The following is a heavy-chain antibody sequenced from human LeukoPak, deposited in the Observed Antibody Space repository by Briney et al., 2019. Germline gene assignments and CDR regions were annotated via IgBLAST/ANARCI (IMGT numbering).Heavy chain of an antibody. CDR1: GLTFSRYW. CDR2: IKEDGSAK. V-gene: IGHV3-7*01. CDR3: ARDYDYYSGHNLDAFDI. J-gene: IGHJ3*02. D-gene: IGHD2-15*01. Sequence: PGGSLRPSCAASGLTFSRYWMTWVRQAPGKGLEWVANIKEDGSAKSYVDSVKGRFNISRDNAKNSLYLQMNSLRVEDTAVYYCARDYDYYSGHNLDAFDIWGQGTTVTVSS.